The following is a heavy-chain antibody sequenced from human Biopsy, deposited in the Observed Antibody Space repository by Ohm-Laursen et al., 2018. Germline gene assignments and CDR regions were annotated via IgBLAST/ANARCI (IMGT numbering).Heavy chain of an antibody. V-gene: IGHV3-30*18. CDR1: GFGFYA. CDR3: AKDGGQWLGGAFDI. Sequence: SLRLSCAASGFGFYAMHWVRQPPGKGLEWLAVTSFDGSNKFYAESVRGRFTISRDRSRDTLYLQMNRLTNEDTALYYRAKDGGQWLGGAFDIWGHGTMVIVAS. CDR2: TSFDGSNK. D-gene: IGHD6-19*01. J-gene: IGHJ3*02.